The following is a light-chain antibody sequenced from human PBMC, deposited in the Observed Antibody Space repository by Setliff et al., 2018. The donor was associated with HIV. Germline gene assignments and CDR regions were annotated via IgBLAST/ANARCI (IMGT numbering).Light chain of an antibody. J-gene: IGLJ1*01. CDR2: EVS. CDR1: SSDVGGYNY. V-gene: IGLV2-14*01. Sequence: QSVLTQPASVSGSPGQSITISCTGTSSDVGGYNYVSWYQQHPGKAPKVMIYEVSNRPSGVSNRFSGSKSGNTASLTISGLRAEDEADYHCTSYTSSYTLVFGTGTKVTVL. CDR3: TSYTSSYTLV.